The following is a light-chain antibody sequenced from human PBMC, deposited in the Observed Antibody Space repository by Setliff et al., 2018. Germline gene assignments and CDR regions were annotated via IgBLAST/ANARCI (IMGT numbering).Light chain of an antibody. CDR2: DVR. V-gene: IGLV2-11*01. CDR1: SSDVGAHNY. J-gene: IGLJ1*01. CDR3: CSYTGFSYV. Sequence: QSALAQPRSVSGSPGRSVTISCTGTSSDVGAHNYVSWYQQHPGKVPKLMIYDVRKRPSGVPDRFSGSKSGNTASLTISGLQAEDEADYYCCSYTGFSYVFGSGTKVTVL.